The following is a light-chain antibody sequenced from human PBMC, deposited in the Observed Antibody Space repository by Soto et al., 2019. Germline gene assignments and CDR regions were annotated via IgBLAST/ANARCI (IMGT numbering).Light chain of an antibody. V-gene: IGKV1-5*01. Sequence: DIQMTQSPSTLSGSVGDRVAITCRASQDIRSWVAWYQQRPGKAPKLLIYDASRLKSGVPPRFSGSGSGTEFTLTISSLQPDDFATYYCYQYNVYSPWTFGQGTKVDIK. CDR3: YQYNVYSPWT. J-gene: IGKJ1*01. CDR1: QDIRSW. CDR2: DAS.